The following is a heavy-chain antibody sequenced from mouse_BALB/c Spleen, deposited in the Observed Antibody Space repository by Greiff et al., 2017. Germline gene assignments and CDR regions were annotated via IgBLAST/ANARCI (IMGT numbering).Heavy chain of an antibody. CDR2: INPYNDGT. CDR1: GYTFTSYV. Sequence: EVKLQESGPELVKPGASVKMSCKASGYTFTSYVMHWVKQKPGQGLEWIGYINPYNDGTKYNEKFKGKATLTSDKSSSTAYMELSSLTSEDSAVYYFARSTMITTRYYYAMDYWGQGTSVTVSS. CDR3: ARSTMITTRYYYAMDY. J-gene: IGHJ4*01. D-gene: IGHD2-4*01. V-gene: IGHV1-14*01.